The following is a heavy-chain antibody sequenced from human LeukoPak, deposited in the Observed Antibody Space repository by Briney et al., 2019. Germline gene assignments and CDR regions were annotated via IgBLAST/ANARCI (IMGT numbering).Heavy chain of an antibody. CDR1: GGSFSGYY. V-gene: IGHV4-34*01. CDR3: ARGGVRYFDWLIDY. J-gene: IGHJ4*02. Sequence: SETLSLTCAVYGGSFSGYYWSWIRQPPGKGLEWIGEINHSGSTNYNPSLKSRVTISVDTSKNQFSLKLSSVTAADTAVYYCARGGVRYFDWLIDYWGQETLVTVSS. CDR2: INHSGST. D-gene: IGHD3-9*01.